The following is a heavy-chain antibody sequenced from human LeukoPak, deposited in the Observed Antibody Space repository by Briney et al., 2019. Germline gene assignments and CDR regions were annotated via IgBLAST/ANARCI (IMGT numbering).Heavy chain of an antibody. V-gene: IGHV4-4*07. D-gene: IGHD3-10*01. CDR3: ARHEYGSGTYRGYNWFDP. CDR2: IYTSGST. Sequence: NSSETLSLTCTVSGGSISSYYWSWIRQPAGKGLEWIWRIYTSGSTNYNPSLKSRVTMSVDTSKNQFSLKLSSVTAADTAVYYCARHEYGSGTYRGYNWFDPWGQGTLVTVSS. CDR1: GGSISSYY. J-gene: IGHJ5*02.